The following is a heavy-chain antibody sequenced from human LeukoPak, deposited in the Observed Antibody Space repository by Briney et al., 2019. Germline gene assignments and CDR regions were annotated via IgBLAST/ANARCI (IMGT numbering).Heavy chain of an antibody. D-gene: IGHD3-10*01. CDR1: GFSVSSNY. J-gene: IGHJ4*02. Sequence: GGSLRLSCAASGFSVSSNYMSWVRQAPGKGLEWVSVIYSGGSTYYADSVKGRFTISRHNSKNTLYLQMNSLRAEDTAAYYCASHDYFVSGSYMYWGQGTLVTVSS. CDR3: ASHDYFVSGSYMY. V-gene: IGHV3-53*04. CDR2: IYSGGST.